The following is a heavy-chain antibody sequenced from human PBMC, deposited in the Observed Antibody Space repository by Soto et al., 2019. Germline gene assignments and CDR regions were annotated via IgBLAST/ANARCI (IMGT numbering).Heavy chain of an antibody. CDR1: GFTFSSYA. V-gene: IGHV3-23*01. CDR3: AKDPDFWSGYYPLFDY. J-gene: IGHJ4*02. Sequence: PGGSLRLSCAASGFTFSSYAMSWVRQAPGKGLEWVSAISGSGGSTYYADSVKGRFTISRDNSKNTLYLQMNSLSAEDTAVYYCAKDPDFWSGYYPLFDYWGQGTLVTVSS. CDR2: ISGSGGST. D-gene: IGHD3-3*01.